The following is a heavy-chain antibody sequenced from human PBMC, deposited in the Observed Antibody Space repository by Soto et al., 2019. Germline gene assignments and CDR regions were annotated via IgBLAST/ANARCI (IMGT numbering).Heavy chain of an antibody. CDR2: ISYSGTT. CDR3: ARLSITSNGGWFDP. J-gene: IGHJ5*02. D-gene: IGHD1-20*01. Sequence: QVQLQESGPGLVKPSQTLSLTCTVYGGSIISGNHYWNWIRQHPGKRLEWIGYISYSGTTSYNPSLKRRVTRSVDTSKNQFSLKLNSVTAADTAVYYCARLSITSNGGWFDPWGQGTLVAVSS. CDR1: GGSIISGNHY. V-gene: IGHV4-31*03.